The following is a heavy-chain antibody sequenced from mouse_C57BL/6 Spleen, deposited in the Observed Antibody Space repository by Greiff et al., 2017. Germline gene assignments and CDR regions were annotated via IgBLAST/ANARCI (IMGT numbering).Heavy chain of an antibody. J-gene: IGHJ2*01. CDR2: IDPSDSYT. Sequence: QVQLKQPGAELVKPGASVKLSCKASGYTFTSYWMQWVKQRPGQGLEWIGEIDPSDSYTNYNQKFKGKATLTVDTSSSTAYMQLSSLTSEDSAVYYCARKDGSNYFDYWGQGTTLTVSS. D-gene: IGHD2-3*01. CDR3: ARKDGSNYFDY. V-gene: IGHV1-50*01. CDR1: GYTFTSYW.